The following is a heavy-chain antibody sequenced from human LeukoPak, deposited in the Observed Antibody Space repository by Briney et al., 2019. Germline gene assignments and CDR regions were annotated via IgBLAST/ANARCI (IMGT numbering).Heavy chain of an antibody. Sequence: PSETLSLTCAVYGGSFSGYYWSWIRQPPGKGLEWIGEINHSGSTNYNPSLKSRVTISVDTSKNQFSLKLSSVTAADTAVYYCARVLLPGYSSGWYGAFDIWGQGTMVTVSS. CDR3: ARVLLPGYSSGWYGAFDI. CDR1: GGSFSGYY. V-gene: IGHV4-34*01. CDR2: INHSGST. D-gene: IGHD6-19*01. J-gene: IGHJ3*02.